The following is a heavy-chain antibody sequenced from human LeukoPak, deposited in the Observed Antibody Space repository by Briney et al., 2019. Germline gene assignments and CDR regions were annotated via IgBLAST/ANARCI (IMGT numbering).Heavy chain of an antibody. CDR3: ASHYSSSSFGSLYY. CDR1: GGSISSSSYY. Sequence: SETLSLTCTVSGGSISSSSYYWGWIRQPPGKGLEWIGSIYYSGSTYYNPSLKSRVTISVDTPKNQFSLKLSSVTAADTAVYYCASHYSSSSFGSLYYWGQGTLVTVSS. D-gene: IGHD6-6*01. CDR2: IYYSGST. J-gene: IGHJ4*02. V-gene: IGHV4-39*01.